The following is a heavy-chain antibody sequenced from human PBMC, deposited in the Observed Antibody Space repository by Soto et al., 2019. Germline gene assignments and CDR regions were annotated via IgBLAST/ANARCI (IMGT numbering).Heavy chain of an antibody. CDR1: GGSISSGGYS. V-gene: IGHV4-30-2*01. D-gene: IGHD6-19*01. J-gene: IGHJ4*02. CDR3: AAAGGLGAVAADY. Sequence: QLQLQESGSGLVKPSQTLSLTCAVSGGSISSGGYSCSWIRQPPGKGLEWIGYIYHSGSTYYNPSLKSRVTISVDRSKNQFSLKLGSVTAADTAVYYCAAAGGLGAVAADYWGQGTLVTVSS. CDR2: IYHSGST.